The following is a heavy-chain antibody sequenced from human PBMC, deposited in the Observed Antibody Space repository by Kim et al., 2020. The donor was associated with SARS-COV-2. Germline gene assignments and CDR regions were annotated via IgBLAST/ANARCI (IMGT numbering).Heavy chain of an antibody. CDR1: GFTFSIYA. V-gene: IGHV3-23*01. D-gene: IGHD3-16*01. CDR3: AILLRTDGYTL. J-gene: IGHJ4*02. Sequence: GGSLRLSCAASGFTFSIYAMSWVRQAPGKGLEWVSTIGNSGSSLYYADSVKGRFTISRDNSKNTLHLQMDSLRAEDTAVYYCAILLRTDGYTLWGQGTLVTVSS. CDR2: IGNSGSSL.